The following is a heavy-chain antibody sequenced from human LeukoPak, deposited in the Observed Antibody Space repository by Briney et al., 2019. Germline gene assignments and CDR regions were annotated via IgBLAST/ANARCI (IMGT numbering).Heavy chain of an antibody. D-gene: IGHD3-10*01. CDR1: GYTFTGYY. Sequence: ASVKVSCKASGYTFTGYYMHWVRQAPGQGLEWMGWINPNSGGTNYAQKFQGRVTMTRDTSISTAYMELSRLRSDDTAVYYCARDRYGSGSYYWSSLGGFDYWGQGTLVTVSS. V-gene: IGHV1-2*02. CDR3: ARDRYGSGSYYWSSLGGFDY. CDR2: INPNSGGT. J-gene: IGHJ4*02.